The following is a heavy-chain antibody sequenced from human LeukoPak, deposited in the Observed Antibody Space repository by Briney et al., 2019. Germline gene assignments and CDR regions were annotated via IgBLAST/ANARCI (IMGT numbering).Heavy chain of an antibody. CDR2: LYSDGNT. CDR1: GFTVITND. J-gene: IGHJ4*02. CDR3: ARGVEPLAANTLAY. D-gene: IGHD1-14*01. Sequence: GGSLRLSCAASGFTVITNDMTWVRQAPGKGLEWVSVLYSDGNTKYADSVQGRFTISRDNSKNTLSLEMNSLSPDDTAVYYCARGVEPLAANTLAYWVEGTLVTVSS. V-gene: IGHV3-53*01.